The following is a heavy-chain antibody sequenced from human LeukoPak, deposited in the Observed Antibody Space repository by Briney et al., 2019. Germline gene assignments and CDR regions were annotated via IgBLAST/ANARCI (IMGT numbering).Heavy chain of an antibody. V-gene: IGHV1-18*01. CDR3: ASRLPYSPLHY. Sequence: GSVRVSCEASGYTFSSYSMSWVRQAPGQGLEWVGWISGNNGNTNYAQKLQGRVIMTTDTSTSTAYMELRSLRADDTAVYYCASRLPYSPLHYWGQRTLLTVSS. J-gene: IGHJ4*02. CDR2: ISGNNGNT. D-gene: IGHD3-16*01. CDR1: GYTFSSYS.